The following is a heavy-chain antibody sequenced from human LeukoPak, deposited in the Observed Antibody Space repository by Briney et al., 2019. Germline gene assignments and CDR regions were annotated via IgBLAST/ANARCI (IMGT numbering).Heavy chain of an antibody. Sequence: GGSLRLSCAASGFTFSNYAMHWVRQAPGKGLEWVTLISYDGSNIQYADSVKGRFTISRDNSKNTLCLQMNSLRIEDTAVYYCARDHPPEDVWGQGTTVTVSS. V-gene: IGHV3-30-3*01. CDR2: ISYDGSNI. J-gene: IGHJ6*02. CDR3: ARDHPPEDV. CDR1: GFTFSNYA.